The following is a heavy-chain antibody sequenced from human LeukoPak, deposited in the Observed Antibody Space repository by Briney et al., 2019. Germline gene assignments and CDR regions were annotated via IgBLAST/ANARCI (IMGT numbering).Heavy chain of an antibody. V-gene: IGHV3-33*01. Sequence: GGSLRLSCAASGFTFRSYGMHWVRQAPGKALEWVAVIWHDGSNINYGDSVKGRFTISRDNSKNMLFLQMNSLRAEDTALYYCVRDNPSGYNSGWPLGHWGQGALVAVSS. CDR2: IWHDGSNI. CDR1: GFTFRSYG. J-gene: IGHJ4*02. D-gene: IGHD6-19*01. CDR3: VRDNPSGYNSGWPLGH.